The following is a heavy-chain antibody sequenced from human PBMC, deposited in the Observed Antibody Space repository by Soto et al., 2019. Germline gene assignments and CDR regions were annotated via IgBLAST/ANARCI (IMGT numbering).Heavy chain of an antibody. J-gene: IGHJ6*02. V-gene: IGHV3-30-3*01. CDR2: ISYDGSNG. CDR3: ARDEGGDYAINYLYYGMDV. CDR1: GFTFNNYA. D-gene: IGHD4-17*01. Sequence: GGSLRLSCAASGFTFNNYAMHWVRQAPGKGLEWVALISYDGSNGNYAESVKGRFTISRDNSWNTLSLQMNSLRAEDTAVYYCARDEGGDYAINYLYYGMDVWGQGTTVTVSS.